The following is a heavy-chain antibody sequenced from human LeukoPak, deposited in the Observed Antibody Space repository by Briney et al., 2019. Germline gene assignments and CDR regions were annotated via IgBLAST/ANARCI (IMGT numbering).Heavy chain of an antibody. J-gene: IGHJ3*02. CDR3: ARDPAIVGAKWHAFDI. CDR1: GGTFSSYA. CDR2: IIPIFGTA. V-gene: IGHV1-69*05. D-gene: IGHD1-26*01. Sequence: SVKVSCKASGGTFSSYAISWVRQAPGQGLEWMGGIIPIFGTANYAQKFQGRVAITTDESTSTAYMELSSLRSEDTAVYYCARDPAIVGAKWHAFDIWGQGTMVTVSS.